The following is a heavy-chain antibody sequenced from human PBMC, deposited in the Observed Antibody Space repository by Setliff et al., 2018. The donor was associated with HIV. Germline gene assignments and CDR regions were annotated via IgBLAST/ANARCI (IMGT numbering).Heavy chain of an antibody. CDR3: ASERWLQNGDAFDV. J-gene: IGHJ3*01. CDR2: ISTSGST. CDR1: GGSISSGSYY. V-gene: IGHV4-61*02. Sequence: SETLSLTCTVSGGSISSGSYYWSWIRQPAGKGLEWIGRISTSGSTNYNPSLKSRVTLSVDTSKNQFSLKLSSVIAADTALYYCASERWLQNGDAFDVWGQGTMVTVS. D-gene: IGHD5-12*01.